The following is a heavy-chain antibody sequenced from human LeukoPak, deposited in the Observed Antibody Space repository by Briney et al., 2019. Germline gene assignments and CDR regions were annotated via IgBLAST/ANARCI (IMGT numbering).Heavy chain of an antibody. CDR1: GGTFSSYA. CDR3: ARVSDESTPRGYSGYYYYYMDV. J-gene: IGHJ6*03. CDR2: IIPIFGTA. Sequence: SVKVSCKASGGTFSSYAISWVRQAPGQGLEWMGGIIPIFGTANYAQKFQGRVTITTDESTSTAYMELSSLRSEDTAVYYCARVSDESTPRGYSGYYYYYMDVWGKGTAVTVSS. V-gene: IGHV1-69*05. D-gene: IGHD5-12*01.